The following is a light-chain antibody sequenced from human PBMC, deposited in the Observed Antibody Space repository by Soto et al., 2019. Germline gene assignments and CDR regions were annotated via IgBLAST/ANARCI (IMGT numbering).Light chain of an antibody. V-gene: IGKV3-20*01. Sequence: EILLTQSPGTLSLSPGERATLSCRASRSFSSNYLAWYQQKPGQAPRLLIFGASSRATGIPDRFSGSGSGTDFTLTISRLEPEDFAEYYCQQYGSSLMYTFGQGTKLEIK. CDR3: QQYGSSLMYT. CDR1: RSFSSNY. CDR2: GAS. J-gene: IGKJ2*01.